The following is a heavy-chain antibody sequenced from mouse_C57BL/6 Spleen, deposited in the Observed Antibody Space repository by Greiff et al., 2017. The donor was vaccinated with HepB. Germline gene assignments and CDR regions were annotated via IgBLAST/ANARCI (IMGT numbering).Heavy chain of an antibody. V-gene: IGHV1-19*01. D-gene: IGHD1-1*01. J-gene: IGHJ3*01. CDR3: ARFGSSSSFAY. Sequence: VQLQQSGPVLVKPGASVKMSCKASGYTFTDYYMNWVKQSHGKSLEWIGVINPYNGGTSYNQKFKGKATLTVDKSSSTAYMELNSLTSEDSAVYYCARFGSSSSFAYWGQGTLVTVSA. CDR1: GYTFTDYY. CDR2: INPYNGGT.